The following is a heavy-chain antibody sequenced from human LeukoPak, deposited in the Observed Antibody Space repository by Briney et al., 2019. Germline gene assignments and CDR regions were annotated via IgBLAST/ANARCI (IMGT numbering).Heavy chain of an antibody. J-gene: IGHJ4*02. CDR3: ARRRGISGTYGY. CDR2: IYPGDSDT. D-gene: IGHD1-26*01. CDR1: GYIFTNYW. V-gene: IGHV5-51*01. Sequence: PGESLQISCKASGYIFTNYWIGWVRQMPGKGLEWMGIIYPGDSDTRYSPSFQGQVTISADKSISTAYVQWSSLKASDSAIYYCARRRGISGTYGYWGQGTLVTVSS.